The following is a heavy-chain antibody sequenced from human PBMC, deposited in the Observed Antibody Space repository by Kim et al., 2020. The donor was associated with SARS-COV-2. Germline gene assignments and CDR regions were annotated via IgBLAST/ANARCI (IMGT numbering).Heavy chain of an antibody. V-gene: IGHV4-59*08. D-gene: IGHD2-15*01. CDR2: IYYSGST. J-gene: IGHJ5*02. Sequence: SETLSLTCTVSGGSISSYYWSWIRQPPGKGLEWIGYIYYSGSTNYNPSLKSRVTISVDTAKNQFSLKLSSVTAADTAVYYCARHHRYCSGGSCYCWFDPWGQGTLVTVSS. CDR3: ARHHRYCSGGSCYCWFDP. CDR1: GGSISSYY.